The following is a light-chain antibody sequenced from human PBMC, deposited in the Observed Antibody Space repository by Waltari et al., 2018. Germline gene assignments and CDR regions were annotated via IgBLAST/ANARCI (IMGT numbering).Light chain of an antibody. Sequence: SYVLTQPPSVSVAPGKTARITCGGNNIGSKSVHWYQQKPGQAPVLVVYDDSDRPSGIPERFSGSNAGNTATLTISMVEAGDEADYYCQVWDSSSDHPVVFGGGTKLTVL. CDR2: DDS. CDR3: QVWDSSSDHPVV. V-gene: IGLV3-21*03. CDR1: NIGSKS. J-gene: IGLJ2*01.